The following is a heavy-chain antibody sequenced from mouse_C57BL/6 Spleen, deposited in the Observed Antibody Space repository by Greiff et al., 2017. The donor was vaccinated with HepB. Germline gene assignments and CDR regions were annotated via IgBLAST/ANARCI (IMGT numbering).Heavy chain of an antibody. CDR2: IYPGDGDT. V-gene: IGHV1-82*01. CDR1: GYAFSSSW. Sequence: VQGVESGPELVKPGASVKISCKASGYAFSSSWMNWVKQRPGKGLEWIGRIYPGDGDTNYNGKCKGKATLTADKASSTAHMQLSSLTSEDFAVYFCARYPRSPLYYAMDYWGQGTSVTVSS. J-gene: IGHJ4*01. D-gene: IGHD1-1*01. CDR3: ARYPRSPLYYAMDY.